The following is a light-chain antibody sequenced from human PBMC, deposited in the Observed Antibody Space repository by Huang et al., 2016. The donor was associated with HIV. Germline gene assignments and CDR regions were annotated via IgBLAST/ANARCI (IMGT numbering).Light chain of an antibody. V-gene: IGKV1-39*01. CDR3: QGSLRSPNT. Sequence: DIQMAKSPSSLSASVGDRVTITCRALENMRRYLIWYQQKPGKPPKLSIHSASTLPSGVPSRFSGSWSGTDFTLTISSLQPEDFAAYYCQGSLRSPNTFGQGTKLEIK. CDR2: SAS. J-gene: IGKJ2*01. CDR1: ENMRRY.